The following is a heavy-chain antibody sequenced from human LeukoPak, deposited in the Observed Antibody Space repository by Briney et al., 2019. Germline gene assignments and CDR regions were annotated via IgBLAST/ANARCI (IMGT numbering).Heavy chain of an antibody. D-gene: IGHD1-14*01. CDR2: ISYDGSNK. CDR3: VRRPASYTLDC. J-gene: IGHJ4*02. CDR1: GFTFSSYA. Sequence: GGSLRLSCAASGFTFSSYAMHWVRQAPGKGLEWVAVISYDGSNKYYADSVKGRFTISRDNSKNTLYLQMNSLRVEDTGVYYCVRRPASYTLDCWGQGTLVTVSS. V-gene: IGHV3-30-3*01.